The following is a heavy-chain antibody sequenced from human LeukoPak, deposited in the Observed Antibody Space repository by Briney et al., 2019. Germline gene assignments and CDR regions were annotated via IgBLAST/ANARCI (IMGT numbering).Heavy chain of an antibody. CDR2: IYHSGST. J-gene: IGHJ6*04. D-gene: IGHD3-10*01. V-gene: IGHV4-34*01. Sequence: SETLSLTCAVYGGSFSGYYWSWIRQPPGKGLEWIGEIYHSGSTNHNPSLKSRITISVDTSKNQFSLKLSSVTAADTAVYYCARVALYGSGSYYNQGNYYYYYGMDVWGKGTTVTAST. CDR3: ARVALYGSGSYYNQGNYYYYYGMDV. CDR1: GGSFSGYY.